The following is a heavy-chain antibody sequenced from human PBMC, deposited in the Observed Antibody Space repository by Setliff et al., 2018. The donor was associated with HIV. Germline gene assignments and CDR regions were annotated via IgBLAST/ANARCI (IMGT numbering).Heavy chain of an antibody. V-gene: IGHV4-34*01. CDR1: GGSFSGYY. CDR3: ARGQRVLLLNWFDP. Sequence: PSETLSLTCTVYGGSFSGYYWSWIRQPPGKGLEWIGEINHSGSTNYNPSLKSRVTISVDTSKNQFSLKLSSVTAADTAVYYCARGQRVLLLNWFDPWGQGTLVTVSS. D-gene: IGHD3-10*01. CDR2: INHSGST. J-gene: IGHJ5*02.